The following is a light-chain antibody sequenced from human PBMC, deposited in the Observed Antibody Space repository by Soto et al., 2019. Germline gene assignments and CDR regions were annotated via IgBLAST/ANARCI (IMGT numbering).Light chain of an antibody. CDR3: QQSYSAPIT. CDR2: TAA. V-gene: IGKV1-39*01. Sequence: DIQMTQSPPSLSASVGDRVTITCRASQTISNYLNWYQQKSGQAPKLLIYTAASLQSGVPSRFSGSGSGTDFTLTITTLQPEDFATYYCQQSYSAPITFGGGTKVDIK. CDR1: QTISNY. J-gene: IGKJ4*01.